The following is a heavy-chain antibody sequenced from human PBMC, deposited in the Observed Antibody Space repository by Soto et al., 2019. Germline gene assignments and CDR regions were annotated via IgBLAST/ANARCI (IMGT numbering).Heavy chain of an antibody. CDR1: GFTFSTHA. V-gene: IGHV3-30-3*01. CDR3: ARGDHWGTRVKYYYGLDV. CDR2: ITNGGHNQ. J-gene: IGHJ6*02. D-gene: IGHD7-27*01. Sequence: PGGSLRLSCAASGFTFSTHAMHWVRQAPGKGLEWVAVITNGGHNQYYADSVKGRFTISKGIAKNSLYLEMNSLRVEDTAVYYCARGDHWGTRVKYYYGLDVWGQGTTVTVSS.